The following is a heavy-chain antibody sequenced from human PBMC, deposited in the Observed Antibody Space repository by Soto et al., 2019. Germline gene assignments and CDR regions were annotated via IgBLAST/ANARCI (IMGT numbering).Heavy chain of an antibody. Sequence: GGSLRLSCAASGFTFSNYAMSWVRQAPGKGLEWVSAISSSGDSPYYADSVKGRFTVSRDNSKNTLYLQMNSLRVEDTAIYYCAGNTLPITPYWGQGTLVTGSS. CDR1: GFTFSNYA. D-gene: IGHD5-18*01. CDR3: AGNTLPITPY. J-gene: IGHJ4*02. CDR2: ISSSGDSP. V-gene: IGHV3-23*01.